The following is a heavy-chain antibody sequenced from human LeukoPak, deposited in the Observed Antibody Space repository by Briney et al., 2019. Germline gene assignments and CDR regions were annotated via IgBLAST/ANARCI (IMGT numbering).Heavy chain of an antibody. V-gene: IGHV4-34*01. CDR1: GGSFSGYY. J-gene: IGHJ5*02. CDR2: INHNGST. D-gene: IGHD2-15*01. CDR3: ARLKVVVAAMRKGWFDP. Sequence: SETLSLTCAVYGGSFSGYYWSWIRQPPGKGLEWIGEINHNGSTNYNPSLKSRVTISVDTSKNQFSLKLSSVTAADTAVYYCARLKVVVAAMRKGWFDPWGQGTLVTVSS.